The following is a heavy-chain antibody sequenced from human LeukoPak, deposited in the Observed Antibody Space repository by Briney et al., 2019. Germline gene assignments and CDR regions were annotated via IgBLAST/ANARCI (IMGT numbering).Heavy chain of an antibody. CDR3: ARHDGLSSHTSFYYYYYYMDV. Sequence: PSETLSLNCAVSGYSISSGYYWGWIRQPPGKGLEWIGSIYHSGSTYYNPSLKSRVTISVDTSKNQFSLKLSSVTAADTAVYYCARHDGLSSHTSFYYYYYYMDVWGKGTTVTVSS. CDR1: GYSISSGYY. J-gene: IGHJ6*03. D-gene: IGHD2-2*02. V-gene: IGHV4-38-2*01. CDR2: IYHSGST.